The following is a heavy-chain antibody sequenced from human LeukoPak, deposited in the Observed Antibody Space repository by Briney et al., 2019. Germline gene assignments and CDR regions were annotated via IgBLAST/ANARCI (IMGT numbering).Heavy chain of an antibody. J-gene: IGHJ5*02. CDR1: GFTLSDYY. Sequence: PGGSLRLSCAASGFTLSDYYMNWIRQAPGKGLEWISYISGSGNTIYQADSVKGRFTISRDNAKNSLFLQMNSLRADDTAVYYCARDLEQQMVLGRFDPWGQGTLVIVSS. CDR3: ARDLEQQMVLGRFDP. D-gene: IGHD6-13*01. V-gene: IGHV3-11*01. CDR2: ISGSGNTI.